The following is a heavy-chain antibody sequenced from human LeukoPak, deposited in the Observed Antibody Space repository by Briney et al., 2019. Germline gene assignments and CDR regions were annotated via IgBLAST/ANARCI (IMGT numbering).Heavy chain of an antibody. Sequence: PGGSLRLSCAASGFTFDDYGMSWVRHAPEKGLEWVSGINWNGGSTGYVDSVKGRFTISRDNAKNSLYLQMNSLRAEDTALYYCARGQWELLSAFDIWGQGTMVTVSS. CDR3: ARGQWELLSAFDI. CDR1: GFTFDDYG. V-gene: IGHV3-20*04. J-gene: IGHJ3*02. D-gene: IGHD1-26*01. CDR2: INWNGGST.